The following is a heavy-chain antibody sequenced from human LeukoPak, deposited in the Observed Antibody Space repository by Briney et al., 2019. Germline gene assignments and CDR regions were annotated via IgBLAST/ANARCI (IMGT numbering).Heavy chain of an antibody. J-gene: IGHJ5*02. CDR1: GGTLSSYA. V-gene: IGHV1-69*04. CDR2: IIPILGIA. CDR3: ATALVAYYYDSSGSYNWFDP. D-gene: IGHD3-22*01. Sequence: SVKVSCKASGGTLSSYAISWVRQAPGQGLEWMGRIIPILGIANYAQKFQGRVTITADKSTSTAYMELSSLRSEDTAVYYCATALVAYYYDSSGSYNWFDPWGQGTLVTVSS.